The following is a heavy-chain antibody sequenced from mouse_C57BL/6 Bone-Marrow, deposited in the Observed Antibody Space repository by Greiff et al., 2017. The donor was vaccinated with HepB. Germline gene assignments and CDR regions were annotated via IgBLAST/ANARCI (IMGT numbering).Heavy chain of an antibody. CDR3: ARPYYYGSSYSFDY. J-gene: IGHJ2*01. CDR2: IHPNSGST. D-gene: IGHD1-1*01. Sequence: QVQLKQPGAELVKPGASVKLSCKASGYTFTSYWMHWVKQRPGQGLEWIGMIHPNSGSTNYNEKFKSKATLTVDKSSSTAYMQLSSLTSEDSAVYYCARPYYYGSSYSFDYWGQGTTLTVSS. V-gene: IGHV1-64*01. CDR1: GYTFTSYW.